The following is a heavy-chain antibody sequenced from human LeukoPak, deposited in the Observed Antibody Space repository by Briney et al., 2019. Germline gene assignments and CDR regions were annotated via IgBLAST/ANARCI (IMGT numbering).Heavy chain of an antibody. D-gene: IGHD3-10*01. V-gene: IGHV1-3*01. CDR3: ARAPGGGFGELLWFDP. CDR1: GYTFTSYA. J-gene: IGHJ5*02. CDR2: INAGNGNT. Sequence: ASVKVSCKASGYTFTSYAMHWVRQAPGQRLEWMGWINAGNGNTKYSQKFQGRVTITRDTSASTAYMELSSLRPEDTAVYYCARAPGGGFGELLWFDPWGQGTLVTVSS.